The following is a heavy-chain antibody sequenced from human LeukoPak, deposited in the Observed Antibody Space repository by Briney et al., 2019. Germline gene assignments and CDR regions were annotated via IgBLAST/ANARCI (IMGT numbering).Heavy chain of an antibody. CDR3: ANSRGYGSGNL. J-gene: IGHJ4*02. CDR1: GFTFSTYA. Sequence: PGGSLRLSCAAPGFTFSTYAMSWVRQAPGKGREWISAVSGSGDRTYYAGSVKGRFTISRDNSKNIVYLRMNSLRAEDTAVYFCANSRGYGSGNLWGQGTLVTVSS. V-gene: IGHV3-23*01. D-gene: IGHD3-10*01. CDR2: VSGSGDRT.